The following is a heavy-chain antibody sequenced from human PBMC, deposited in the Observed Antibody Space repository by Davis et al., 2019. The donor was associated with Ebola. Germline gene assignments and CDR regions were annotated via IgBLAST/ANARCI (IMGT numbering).Heavy chain of an antibody. CDR2: INSDGSST. J-gene: IGHJ5*02. D-gene: IGHD3-22*01. CDR3: ARDVGYYDSSGYTNWFDP. V-gene: IGHV3-74*01. Sequence: GESLKTPCAASGLTFSSNWMHWVRQAPGKGLVWVLRINSDGSSTRYADSVKGRFTISRDNAKNTLYLQMYCLRAEDTAVYYCARDVGYYDSSGYTNWFDPWGQGTLVTVSS. CDR1: GLTFSSNW.